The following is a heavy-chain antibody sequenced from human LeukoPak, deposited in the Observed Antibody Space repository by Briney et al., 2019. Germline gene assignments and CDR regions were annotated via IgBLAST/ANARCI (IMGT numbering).Heavy chain of an antibody. Sequence: PGGSLRLSCAASGFTFSTYGMNWVRQAPGKGLQWLSYISSGSSSIYYTDSVKGRFTISRDNAKNSLYLQMNSLRPEDTAVYFCARDLYGSYDAFDIWGQGTMVTVSS. D-gene: IGHD2-8*01. CDR1: GFTFSTYG. V-gene: IGHV3-48*01. CDR3: ARDLYGSYDAFDI. J-gene: IGHJ3*02. CDR2: ISSGSSSI.